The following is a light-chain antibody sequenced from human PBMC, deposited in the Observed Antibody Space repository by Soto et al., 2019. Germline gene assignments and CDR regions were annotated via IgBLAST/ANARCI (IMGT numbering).Light chain of an antibody. CDR1: SSDVGGYNF. CDR2: EVN. J-gene: IGLJ2*01. Sequence: QSVLTQPPSASGSPGQSVTISCTGTSSDVGGYNFVSWYQQHPGKAPKLMIFEVNKRPSGVPDRFSGSKSGNTASLTVSGLQAEDEADYYCSSYAGNNVVFGGWTKLTFL. V-gene: IGLV2-8*01. CDR3: SSYAGNNVV.